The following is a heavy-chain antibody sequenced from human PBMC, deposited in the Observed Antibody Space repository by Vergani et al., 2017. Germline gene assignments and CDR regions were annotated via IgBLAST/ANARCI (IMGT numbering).Heavy chain of an antibody. D-gene: IGHD1-26*01. CDR1: GYTFTSYD. V-gene: IGHV1-69*09. J-gene: IGHJ4*02. Sequence: QVQLVQSGAEVKKPGASVKVSCKSSGYTFTSYDINWVRPATGQGLEWIGRIIPMFDITNHAQNFQGRVTLTAYKSTNTAYMELSSLRYEDTAVYYCARDGGRSGSNSEQCNGGQGTLVNVSA. CDR3: ARDGGRSGSNSEQCN. CDR2: IIPMFDIT.